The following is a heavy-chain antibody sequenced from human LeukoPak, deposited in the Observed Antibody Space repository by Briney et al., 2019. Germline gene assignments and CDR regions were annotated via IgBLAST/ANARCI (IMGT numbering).Heavy chain of an antibody. Sequence: ASVKVSCKASGYTFTGYYMHWVRQAPGQGLEWMGWIHPSTGNPTYAQAFTGRFVFSLDTSVSTTYLQISSLKTKDTAVYYCARAYQRLGQLSLPDYWGQGTLVTVSS. V-gene: IGHV7-4-1*02. CDR3: ARAYQRLGQLSLPDY. J-gene: IGHJ4*02. CDR1: GYTFTGYY. CDR2: IHPSTGNP. D-gene: IGHD3-16*02.